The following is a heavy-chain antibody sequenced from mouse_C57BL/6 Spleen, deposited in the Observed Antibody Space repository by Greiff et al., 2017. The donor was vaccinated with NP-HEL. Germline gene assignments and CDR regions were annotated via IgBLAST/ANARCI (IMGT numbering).Heavy chain of an antibody. V-gene: IGHV3-6*01. J-gene: IGHJ4*01. D-gene: IGHD2-4*01. CDR1: GYSITSGYY. CDR2: ISYDGSN. Sequence: VQLQQSGPGLVKPSQSLSLTCSVTGYSITSGYYWNWIRQFPGNKLEWMGYISYDGSNNYNPSLKNRISITRDTSKNQFFLKLNSVTTEDTATYYCARDDYDRDYAMDYWGQGTSVTVSS. CDR3: ARDDYDRDYAMDY.